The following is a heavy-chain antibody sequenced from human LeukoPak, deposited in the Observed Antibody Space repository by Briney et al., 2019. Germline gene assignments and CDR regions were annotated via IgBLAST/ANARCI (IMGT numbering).Heavy chain of an antibody. J-gene: IGHJ4*02. Sequence: GGSLRLSCAASGFTVSSNYMNWVRQAPGKGLEWVSIIYSGGDTYYADSVKGRFTISRDNSKNTLYLQMNSLKAEDTAVYYCTRGPGSTWYSDYWGQGTLVTVSS. D-gene: IGHD6-13*01. V-gene: IGHV3-66*02. CDR3: TRGPGSTWYSDY. CDR1: GFTVSSNY. CDR2: IYSGGDT.